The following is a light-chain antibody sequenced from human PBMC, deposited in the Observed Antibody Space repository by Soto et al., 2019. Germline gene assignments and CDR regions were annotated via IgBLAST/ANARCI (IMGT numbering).Light chain of an antibody. J-gene: IGKJ2*01. CDR1: QSISNW. CDR3: QQYNTN. CDR2: DAS. Sequence: DIQMTQSPSTLSATVGDRVTITCRASQSISNWLAWYQQKPGKAPKLLIYDASSLESGVPSRFSGSGSGTQFTLTLSRLQPDDVGTYYCQQYNTNFGQGTKLEIK. V-gene: IGKV1-5*01.